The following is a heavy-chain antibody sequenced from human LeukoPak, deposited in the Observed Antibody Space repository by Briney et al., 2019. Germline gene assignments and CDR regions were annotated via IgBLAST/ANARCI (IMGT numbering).Heavy chain of an antibody. Sequence: GGSLRLSCAASGFTFSSYSMNWVRQAPGKGLEWVSSISSSSSYIYYADSVKGRFTISRDNAKNSLYLQMNSLRAEDTAVYYCARDLLYYYDSSATDYWSQGTLVTVSS. V-gene: IGHV3-21*01. CDR1: GFTFSSYS. J-gene: IGHJ4*02. CDR2: ISSSSSYI. CDR3: ARDLLYYYDSSATDY. D-gene: IGHD3-22*01.